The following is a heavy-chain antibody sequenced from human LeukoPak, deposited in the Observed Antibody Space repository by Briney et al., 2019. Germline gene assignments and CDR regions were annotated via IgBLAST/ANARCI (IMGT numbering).Heavy chain of an antibody. Sequence: GGSLRLSCAASGFTFSSYAMSWVRQAPGKGLEWVSAISGGGGGTYYADSVKGRFTISRDNSKNTLYLQMNSLRAEDTAVYYCAKDKSRGSYYAFDYWGQGTLVTVSS. CDR2: ISGGGGGT. CDR3: AKDKSRGSYYAFDY. D-gene: IGHD1-26*01. J-gene: IGHJ4*02. V-gene: IGHV3-23*01. CDR1: GFTFSSYA.